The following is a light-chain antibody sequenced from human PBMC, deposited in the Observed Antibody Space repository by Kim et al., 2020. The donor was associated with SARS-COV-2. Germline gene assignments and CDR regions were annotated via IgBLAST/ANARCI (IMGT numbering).Light chain of an antibody. Sequence: NFMLTQPHSLSESPGKTVTISCTRSSGAIGSNFVQWYQQRPGSSPTIVIFEDKLRPSGVPDRFSGSIDSSSNSASLTISGLKTEDEADYYCHSYVSHNQGVFGGGTQLTFL. CDR3: HSYVSHNQGV. V-gene: IGLV6-57*01. CDR2: EDK. J-gene: IGLJ2*01. CDR1: SGAIGSNF.